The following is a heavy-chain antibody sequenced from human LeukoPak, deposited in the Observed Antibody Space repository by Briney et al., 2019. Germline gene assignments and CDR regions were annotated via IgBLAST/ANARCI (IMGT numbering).Heavy chain of an antibody. V-gene: IGHV3-11*04. CDR3: ARDPRSSLDY. D-gene: IGHD3-16*01. CDR1: GFTFSDDY. Sequence: GGSLRLSCADSGFTFSDDYMSWIRQAPGKGLEWVSYISNSGSSIYYADSVKGRFTISRDNAKNSLYLQMNSLRAEDTAVYYCARDPRSSLDYWGQGTLVTVSS. J-gene: IGHJ4*02. CDR2: ISNSGSSI.